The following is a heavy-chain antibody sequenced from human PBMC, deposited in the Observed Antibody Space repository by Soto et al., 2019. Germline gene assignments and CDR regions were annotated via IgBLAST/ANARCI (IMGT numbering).Heavy chain of an antibody. CDR2: IWYDGSNK. J-gene: IGHJ6*03. CDR1: GFTFSTYA. V-gene: IGHV3-33*01. CDR3: ARAGKVPATAWYYMDV. Sequence: PGESLRISCAASGFTFSTYAMHWVRQAPGKGLEWVAVIWYDGSNKYYADSVKGRFTISRDNSKNTLYLQMNNLRAEDTAMHNCARAGKVPATAWYYMDVWGKWTTVTVSS. D-gene: IGHD2-2*01.